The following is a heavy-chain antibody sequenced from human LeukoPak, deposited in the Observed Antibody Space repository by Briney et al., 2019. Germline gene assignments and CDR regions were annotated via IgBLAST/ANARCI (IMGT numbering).Heavy chain of an antibody. Sequence: SETLSLTCTVSGGSIYNYYWSWIRQPPGKGLECIGYISYSGSTDYNPSLKSRVTISVDTSKDQFSLVLTSVTAADTAVYYCTREPDTLTSGLWGQGTLVTVSS. CDR1: GGSIYNYY. CDR3: TREPDTLTSGL. J-gene: IGHJ4*02. V-gene: IGHV4-59*01. CDR2: ISYSGST. D-gene: IGHD3-16*01.